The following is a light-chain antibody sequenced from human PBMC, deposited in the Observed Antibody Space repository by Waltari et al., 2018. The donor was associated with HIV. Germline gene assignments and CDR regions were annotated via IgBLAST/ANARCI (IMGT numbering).Light chain of an antibody. CDR1: SSNIGSNY. Sequence: QSVLTQPPSASGTPGQRVTISCSGSSSNIGSNYVYWYQQLPGTAPKLLIYRNNQRPSGVPDRCSGSTSGTSASLAISGLRSDEEADYYCAAWDDSLSGYVFGTGTKVTVL. V-gene: IGLV1-47*01. CDR2: RNN. J-gene: IGLJ1*01. CDR3: AAWDDSLSGYV.